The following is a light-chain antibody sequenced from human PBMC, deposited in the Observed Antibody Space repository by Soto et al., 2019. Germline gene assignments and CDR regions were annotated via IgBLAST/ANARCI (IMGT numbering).Light chain of an antibody. CDR3: QQSYSTPFT. J-gene: IGKJ3*01. V-gene: IGKV1-39*01. CDR2: AAS. Sequence: DLQTTQSPSSLSASVGDRVTITCRASQTINRYLNWYQQKPGKAPKLLIYAASSLQSGVPSRFSGSGSGTDFTLTITSLQPEDFATYYCQQSYSTPFTFGPGTKVDIK. CDR1: QTINRY.